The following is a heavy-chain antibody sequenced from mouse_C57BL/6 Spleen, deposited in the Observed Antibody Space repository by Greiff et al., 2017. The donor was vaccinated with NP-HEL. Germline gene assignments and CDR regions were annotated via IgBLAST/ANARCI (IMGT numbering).Heavy chain of an antibody. V-gene: IGHV1-81*01. D-gene: IGHD2-5*01. CDR3: ARHYSNYAWFAY. Sequence: VQLQESGAELARPGASVKLSCKASGYTFTSYGISWVKQRTGQGLEWIGEIYPRSGNTYYNEKFKGKATLTADKSSSTAYMELRSLTSEDSAVYFCARHYSNYAWFAYWGQGTLVTVSA. CDR1: GYTFTSYG. CDR2: IYPRSGNT. J-gene: IGHJ3*01.